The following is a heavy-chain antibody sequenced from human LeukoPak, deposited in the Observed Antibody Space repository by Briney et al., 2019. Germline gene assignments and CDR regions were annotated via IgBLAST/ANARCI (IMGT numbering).Heavy chain of an antibody. D-gene: IGHD2/OR15-2a*01. CDR1: GDSISIYY. Sequence: SETLSLTCTVSGDSISIYYWSWIRQPAGRGLEWIGRIYSTGNTNYNPSLKSRVTMSVDTSNNQFSLNLRSVTTADTAVYYCARSFDTNAFDIWGQRTMVTVSS. J-gene: IGHJ3*02. CDR3: ARSFDTNAFDI. CDR2: IYSTGNT. V-gene: IGHV4-4*07.